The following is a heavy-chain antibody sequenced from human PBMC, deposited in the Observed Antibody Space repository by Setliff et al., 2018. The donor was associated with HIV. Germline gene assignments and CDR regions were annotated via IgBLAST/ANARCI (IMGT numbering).Heavy chain of an antibody. CDR2: ISPNSGGT. Sequence: ASVKVSCKASGYTFTSYAMHWVRQAPGQGLEWMGRISPNSGGTHYPQKFQGRVTLTSDTSISTAYMELSGLRSDDTAVYYCARGQGPVDYWGQGTLVTVSS. V-gene: IGHV1-2*06. J-gene: IGHJ4*02. CDR3: ARGQGPVDY. CDR1: GYTFTSYA.